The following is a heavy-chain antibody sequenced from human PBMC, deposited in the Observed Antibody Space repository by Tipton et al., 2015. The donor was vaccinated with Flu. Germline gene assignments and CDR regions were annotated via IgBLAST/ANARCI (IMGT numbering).Heavy chain of an antibody. D-gene: IGHD6-13*01. Sequence: TLSLTCTVSGGSISSYYWSWIRQPAGKGLEWIGRIYTSGSTNYNPSLKSRVTMSVDTSKNRFSLKLSSVTAADAAVYYCAGAEVDSSSWYLEDYYFDYWGQGTLVTVSS. V-gene: IGHV4-4*07. CDR2: IYTSGST. J-gene: IGHJ4*02. CDR1: GGSISSYY. CDR3: AGAEVDSSSWYLEDYYFDY.